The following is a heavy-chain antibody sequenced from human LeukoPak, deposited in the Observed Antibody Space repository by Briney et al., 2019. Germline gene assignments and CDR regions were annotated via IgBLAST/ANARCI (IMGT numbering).Heavy chain of an antibody. Sequence: PSETLSLTCTVSGGSISSYYWSWIRQPPGKGLEWIGEIYHSGSTNYNPSLKSRVTISVDKSKNQFSLKLSSVTAADTAVYYCASTDYGDYVSQFDYWGQGTLVTVSS. D-gene: IGHD4-17*01. CDR2: IYHSGST. CDR1: GGSISSYY. J-gene: IGHJ4*02. V-gene: IGHV4-59*12. CDR3: ASTDYGDYVSQFDY.